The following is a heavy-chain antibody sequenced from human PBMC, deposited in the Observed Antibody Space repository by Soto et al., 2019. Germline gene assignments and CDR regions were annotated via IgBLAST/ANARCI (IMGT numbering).Heavy chain of an antibody. CDR2: THYRSKWYN. D-gene: IGHD3-10*01. V-gene: IGHV6-1*01. Sequence: PSQTLSLTCAISGDTVSSNSAAWNWIRQSPSRGLEWLGRTHYRSKWYNDYAVSVKSRITINPGTSKNQFSLQLNSVTPEDTAVYYCGRSVRGHVVKYFDYWGQGTLVTVSS. CDR1: GDTVSSNSAA. J-gene: IGHJ4*02. CDR3: GRSVRGHVVKYFDY.